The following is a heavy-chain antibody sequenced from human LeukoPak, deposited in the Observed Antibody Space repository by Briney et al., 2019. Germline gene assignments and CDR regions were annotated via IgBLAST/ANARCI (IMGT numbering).Heavy chain of an antibody. Sequence: GGSLRLSCVASGFTFNTYGMSWVRQAPGKGLEWVSVITGSGSSTEYADSVKGRFTISRDNSKNTLYLQMNSLRAEDTAVYYCARGGPEFSNFFTPSTGPSYFDYWGQGTLVTVSS. V-gene: IGHV3-23*01. CDR3: ARGGPEFSNFFTPSTGPSYFDY. CDR2: ITGSGSST. D-gene: IGHD4-11*01. CDR1: GFTFNTYG. J-gene: IGHJ4*02.